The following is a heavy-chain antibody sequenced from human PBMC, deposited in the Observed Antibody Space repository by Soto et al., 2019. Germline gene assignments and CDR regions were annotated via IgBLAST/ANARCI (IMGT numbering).Heavy chain of an antibody. CDR2: INHSGST. V-gene: IGHV4-34*01. CDR3: ARGLRRVVADKWFGP. Sequence: SETLSLTCAVYGGSFSGYYCSWIRQPPGKGLEWIGEINHSGSTNYNPSLKSRVTISVDTSKNQFSLKLSSVTAADTAVYYCARGLRRVVADKWFGPLGQRTLLTLSS. CDR1: GGSFSGYY. D-gene: IGHD2-15*01. J-gene: IGHJ5*02.